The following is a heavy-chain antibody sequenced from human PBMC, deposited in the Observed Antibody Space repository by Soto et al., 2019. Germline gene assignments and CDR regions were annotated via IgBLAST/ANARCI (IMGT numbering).Heavy chain of an antibody. J-gene: IGHJ4*02. CDR3: ARGGELQTPIDY. CDR1: GYTFTNFG. Sequence: QVQLVQSGAEVKKPGASVKVSCKASGYTFTNFGISWVRQAPGQGLEWMGWSNPYNGNTNYAQKLQGRVTMTTDTTTSTAYLELRSLRSDDTAAYYCARGGELQTPIDYWGQGTLVTVSS. V-gene: IGHV1-18*01. D-gene: IGHD1-26*01. CDR2: SNPYNGNT.